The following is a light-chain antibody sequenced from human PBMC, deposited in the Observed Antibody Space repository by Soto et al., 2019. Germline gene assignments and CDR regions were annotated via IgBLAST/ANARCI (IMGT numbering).Light chain of an antibody. Sequence: DIQMTQSPSTLSGSVGDRVTITCRLSQTISSWLAWYQQKPGKAPKLLIYKASTLKSGVPARFSGSGSGTEFTLTISSLQSEDFAVYYCQQYNNWPPWTFGQGTKVDIK. CDR2: KAS. CDR3: QQYNNWPPWT. V-gene: IGKV1-5*03. J-gene: IGKJ1*01. CDR1: QTISSW.